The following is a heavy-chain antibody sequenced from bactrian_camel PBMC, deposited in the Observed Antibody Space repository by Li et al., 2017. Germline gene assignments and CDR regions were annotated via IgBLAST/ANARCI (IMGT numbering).Heavy chain of an antibody. Sequence: QLVESGGGLVQPGASLTLSCAASGFTFSSYWMYWVRQAPGKGLEWVARVKSIDTTTVYADSVKGRFTISRDNAKNTVNLLMNNLRPEDTGTYYCVRDRGEYADEAFAYWGQGTQVTVS. CDR1: GFTFSSYW. D-gene: IGHD1*01. J-gene: IGHJ6*01. CDR3: VRDRGEYADEAFAY. V-gene: IGHV3S25*01. CDR2: VKSIDTTT.